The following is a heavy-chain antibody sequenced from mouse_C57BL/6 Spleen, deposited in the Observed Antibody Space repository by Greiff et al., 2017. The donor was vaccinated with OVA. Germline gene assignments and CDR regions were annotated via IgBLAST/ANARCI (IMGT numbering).Heavy chain of an antibody. J-gene: IGHJ2*01. D-gene: IGHD4-1*01. CDR2: ISDGGSYT. V-gene: IGHV5-4*01. CDR1: GFTFSSYA. Sequence: EVQLVESGGGLVKPGGSLKLSCAASGFTFSSYAMSWVRQTPEKRLEWVATISDGGSYTYYPANVKGRFNISRDNAKNNLYLQMSHLKSEDTAMYYCARDEDANLYYCDDWGQGTTLTVSS. CDR3: ARDEDANLYYCDD.